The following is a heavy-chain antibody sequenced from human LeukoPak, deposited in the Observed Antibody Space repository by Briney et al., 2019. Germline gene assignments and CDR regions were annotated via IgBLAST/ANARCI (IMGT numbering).Heavy chain of an antibody. J-gene: IGHJ4*02. CDR3: SRGPSTTLTTF. V-gene: IGHV3-7*01. CDR2: IKPDGDTT. D-gene: IGHD4-17*01. Sequence: SGGSLRLSCAASGFTFTSYYMHWVRQAPGKGLEWVANIKPDGDTTNYLDSVKGRFTISRDNAKSSLHLQMNGLTAEDTAVYYCSRGPSTTLTTFWGQGTMVTVSS. CDR1: GFTFTSYY.